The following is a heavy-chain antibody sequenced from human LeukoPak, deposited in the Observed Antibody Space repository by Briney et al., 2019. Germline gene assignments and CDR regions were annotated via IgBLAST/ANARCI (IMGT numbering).Heavy chain of an antibody. CDR2: ISAGGSIT. CDR1: GFTFSNCA. V-gene: IGHV3-23*01. Sequence: GGSLRLSCAASGFTFSNCAMSWVRQAPGKGLEWVSGISAGGSITYYADSVKGQFTISRDNSKNTLYLQKNSLRAEDTAIYYCANNLGDWNSDYWGPGTLVTVSS. J-gene: IGHJ4*02. D-gene: IGHD1/OR15-1a*01. CDR3: ANNLGDWNSDY.